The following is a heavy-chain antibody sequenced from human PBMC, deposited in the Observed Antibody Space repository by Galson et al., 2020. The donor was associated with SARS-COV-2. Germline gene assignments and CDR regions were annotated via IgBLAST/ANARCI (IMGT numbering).Heavy chain of an antibody. CDR2: INPNSGGT. V-gene: IGHV1-2*02. D-gene: IGHD4-17*01. J-gene: IGHJ6*02. Sequence: ASVKVSCKASGYTFTGYYMHWVRQAPGQGLEWMGWINPNSGGTNYAQKFQGRVTMTRDTSISTAYMELSRLRSDDTAVYYCARDPTTVSYYCYYGMDVWGQGTTVTVSS. CDR1: GYTFTGYY. CDR3: ARDPTTVSYYCYYGMDV.